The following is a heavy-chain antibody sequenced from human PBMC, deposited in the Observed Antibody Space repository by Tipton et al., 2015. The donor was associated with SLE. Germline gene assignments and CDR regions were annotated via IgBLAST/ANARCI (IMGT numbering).Heavy chain of an antibody. D-gene: IGHD4-17*01. CDR3: AGSKVTTARDSFDI. CDR1: DASMNRYF. J-gene: IGHJ3*02. Sequence: GLVKPSETLSLTCNVSDASMNRYFWNWIRQPAGKGLEWIGRLSLSDKNNYNPSLQSRVTMSVDTSKSQFSLEVRSVTATDTAVYFCAGSKVTTARDSFDIWGPGTVVVVSP. CDR2: LSLSDKN. V-gene: IGHV4-4*07.